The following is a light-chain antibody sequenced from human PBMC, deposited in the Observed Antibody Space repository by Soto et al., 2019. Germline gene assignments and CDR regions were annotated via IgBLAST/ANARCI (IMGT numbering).Light chain of an antibody. CDR1: QSIGSW. CDR2: AAS. J-gene: IGKJ1*01. CDR3: QQYYSYPRT. Sequence: DIQMTQSPSTLSASVGDRVTITCRASQSIGSWLAWYQQKPGKAPNLLIYAASSLQSGVPSRFSGSGSGTKFTLTIASLQPDDFATYYCQQYYSYPRTFGQGTKVDI. V-gene: IGKV1-5*01.